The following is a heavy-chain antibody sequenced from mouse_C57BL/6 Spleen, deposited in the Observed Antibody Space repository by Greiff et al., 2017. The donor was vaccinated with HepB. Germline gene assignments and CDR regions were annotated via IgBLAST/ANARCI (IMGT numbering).Heavy chain of an antibody. CDR1: GYAFTNYL. CDR3: ARGITTVVGYYFDY. D-gene: IGHD1-1*01. Sequence: QVQLQQSGAELVRPGTSVKVSCKASGYAFTNYLIEWVKQRPGQGLEWIGVINPGSGGTNYNEKFKGKATLTADKSSSTAYMQLSSLTSEDSAVYFCARGITTVVGYYFDYWGQGTTLTVSS. J-gene: IGHJ2*01. V-gene: IGHV1-54*01. CDR2: INPGSGGT.